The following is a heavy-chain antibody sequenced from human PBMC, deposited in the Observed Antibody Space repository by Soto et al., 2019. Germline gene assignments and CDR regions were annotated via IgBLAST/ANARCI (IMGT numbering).Heavy chain of an antibody. Sequence: QVQLVQSGAEVRKPGSSVKVSCTASGGTFSRHAISWVRQAPGQGLEWMGGIIPICGTANHAQKFQGRVTIIADESTSTVYMELSSLISEDTAMYYCGGGGGYDSNDCYSAYWGQGTLVIVSS. V-gene: IGHV1-69*01. J-gene: IGHJ4*02. CDR3: GGGGGYDSNDCYSAY. D-gene: IGHD2-21*01. CDR2: IIPICGTA. CDR1: GGTFSRHA.